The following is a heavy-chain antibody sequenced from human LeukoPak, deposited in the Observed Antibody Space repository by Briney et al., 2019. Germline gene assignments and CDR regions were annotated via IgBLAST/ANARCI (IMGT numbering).Heavy chain of an antibody. J-gene: IGHJ4*02. CDR2: ISGSGGST. CDR1: GFTFSSYA. Sequence: PGGSLRLSCAASGFTFSSYAMSWVRQAPGKGLEWVSAISGSGGSTYYADSVKGRFTISRDNSKNTLYLQMNSLRAEDTAVYYCAKDRYYDSSGYYLPTIFDYWGQGTLATVSS. D-gene: IGHD3-22*01. CDR3: AKDRYYDSSGYYLPTIFDY. V-gene: IGHV3-23*01.